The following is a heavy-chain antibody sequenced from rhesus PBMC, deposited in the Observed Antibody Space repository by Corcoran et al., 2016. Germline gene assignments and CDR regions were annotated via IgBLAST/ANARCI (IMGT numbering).Heavy chain of an antibody. CDR2: ISSASSYI. CDR1: GFTFSDYY. J-gene: IGHJ4*01. Sequence: EVQLVESGGGLVQPGGSLRLSCAASGFTFSDYYMSWVRQAPGKGLEWVSSISSASSYIYYADSVKGRFTISRDNAKNSLSLKMNSLKTEDTAVYYCTRGIAADSVLFDYWGQGVLVTVSS. CDR3: TRGIAADSVLFDY. D-gene: IGHD6-19*01. V-gene: IGHV3S4*01.